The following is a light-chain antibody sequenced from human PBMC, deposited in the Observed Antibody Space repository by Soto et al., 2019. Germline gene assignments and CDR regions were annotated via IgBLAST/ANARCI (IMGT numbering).Light chain of an antibody. V-gene: IGLV2-8*01. J-gene: IGLJ3*02. CDR2: GVT. CDR3: TSYGGTNNFWV. CDR1: SSDIGGYNY. Sequence: QSALTQPPSASGSPGQSVTISCTGTSSDIGGYNYVSWYQQHPGKAPKLMIYGVTERPSGVPDRFSGSKSGNTASLTVSVLQAEDEAEYYCTSYGGTNNFWVFGGGTKLTVL.